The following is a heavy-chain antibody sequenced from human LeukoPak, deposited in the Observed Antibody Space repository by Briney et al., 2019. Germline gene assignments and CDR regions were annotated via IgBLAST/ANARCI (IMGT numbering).Heavy chain of an antibody. D-gene: IGHD6-6*01. CDR3: ARDQRVTGRPDIDY. CDR2: ISSDGSST. CDR1: GFTFRNHW. Sequence: GGSLRLSCAASGFTFRNHWMHWVRQTPGKGLVWVSRISSDGSSTTYADSVKGRFTISRDNAKNTLYLQMNNMRAEDTAMYYCARDQRVTGRPDIDYWGQGTLVIVSS. J-gene: IGHJ4*02. V-gene: IGHV3-74*03.